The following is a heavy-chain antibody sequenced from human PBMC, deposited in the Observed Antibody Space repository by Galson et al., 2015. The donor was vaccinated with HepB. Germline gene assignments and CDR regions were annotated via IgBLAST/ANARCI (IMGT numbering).Heavy chain of an antibody. CDR1: GFTFGDYT. V-gene: IGHV3-43*01. Sequence: SLRLSCAASGFTFGDYTMHWVRHAPGKGLEWVSLISWDGGTTYYADSVKGRLTISRDNSRNSLYLQMNSLRTEDTALYFCAKDRYYDTSHFDYWGQGTLVTVSS. D-gene: IGHD3-22*01. CDR3: AKDRYYDTSHFDY. CDR2: ISWDGGTT. J-gene: IGHJ4*02.